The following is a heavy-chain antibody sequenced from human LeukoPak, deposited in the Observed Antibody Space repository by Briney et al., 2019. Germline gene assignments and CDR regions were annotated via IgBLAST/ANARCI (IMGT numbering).Heavy chain of an antibody. CDR2: ISSSSSYI. CDR3: AREGVGYYGSGKEDGMDV. V-gene: IGHV3-21*01. Sequence: GGSLRLSCAASGFTFSSYSMNWVRQAPGKGLEWVSSISSSSSYIYYADSVKGRFTISRDNAKNSLYLQMNSLRAEDTAVYYCAREGVGYYGSGKEDGMDVWGQGTTVTVSS. CDR1: GFTFSSYS. J-gene: IGHJ6*02. D-gene: IGHD3-10*01.